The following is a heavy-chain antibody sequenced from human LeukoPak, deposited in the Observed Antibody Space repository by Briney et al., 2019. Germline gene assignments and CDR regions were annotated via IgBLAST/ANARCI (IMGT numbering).Heavy chain of an antibody. J-gene: IGHJ4*02. Sequence: SETLSLTCTVSGGSISSYYWSRIRQPPGKGLEWIAYISDIGSINYNPSLKSRVTISLDMSKNQFSLKLSSVTAADTAVYYCAGHHPRNTVDFWGQGTLVTVSS. V-gene: IGHV4-59*08. CDR3: AGHHPRNTVDF. D-gene: IGHD2-8*02. CDR2: ISDIGSI. CDR1: GGSISSYY.